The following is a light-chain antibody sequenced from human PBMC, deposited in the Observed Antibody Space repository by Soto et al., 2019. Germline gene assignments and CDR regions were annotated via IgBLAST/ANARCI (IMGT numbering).Light chain of an antibody. CDR1: QSISSY. J-gene: IGKJ2*01. CDR2: AAS. V-gene: IGKV1-39*01. Sequence: DIQMTQSPSSLSASVGDRVTITCRASQSISSYLNWYQQKPGKAPKLLIYAASSLHSGVPSRFSGSGSGTDFTLPISSLQPEDFATYYCQQSYSTPVTFGQGTKLEIK. CDR3: QQSYSTPVT.